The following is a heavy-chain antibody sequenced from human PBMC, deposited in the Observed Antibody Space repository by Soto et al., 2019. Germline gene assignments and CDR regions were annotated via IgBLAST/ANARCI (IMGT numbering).Heavy chain of an antibody. V-gene: IGHV3-33*01. Sequence: PGGSLRLSCAASGFTFSSYGMHWVRQAPGKGLEWVAVIWYDGSNKYYADSVKGRFTIPRDNSKNTLYLQMNSLRAEDTAVYYCARVRRDGYKIFDYWGQGTLVTVSS. CDR1: GFTFSSYG. CDR2: IWYDGSNK. D-gene: IGHD5-12*01. J-gene: IGHJ4*02. CDR3: ARVRRDGYKIFDY.